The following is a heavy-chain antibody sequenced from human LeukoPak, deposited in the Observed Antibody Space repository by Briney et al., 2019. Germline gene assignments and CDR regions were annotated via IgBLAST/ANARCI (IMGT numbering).Heavy chain of an antibody. Sequence: GGSLRLSCAASGFTFSSYAMSWVRQAPGKGLEWVSAISGSGGSTYYADSVKGRFTISRDNSKNTLYLQMNSLRAEDTAVYYCAKASPYYDSSGYYYEGLAFDIWGQGTMVTVSS. V-gene: IGHV3-23*01. CDR2: ISGSGGST. D-gene: IGHD3-22*01. J-gene: IGHJ3*02. CDR3: AKASPYYDSSGYYYEGLAFDI. CDR1: GFTFSSYA.